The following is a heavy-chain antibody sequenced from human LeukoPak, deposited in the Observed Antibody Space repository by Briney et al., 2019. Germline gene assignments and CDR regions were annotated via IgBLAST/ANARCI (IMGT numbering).Heavy chain of an antibody. J-gene: IGHJ4*02. CDR2: ISYDGSNK. CDR1: GFTFSSYG. CDR3: AKDQETGIAVALSTDY. Sequence: PGGSLRLSCAASGFTFSSYGMHWVRQAPGKGLEWVAVISYDGSNKYYADSVKGRFTISRDNSKNTLYLQMNSLRAEDTAVYYCAKDQETGIAVALSTDYWGQGTLVTVSS. V-gene: IGHV3-30*18. D-gene: IGHD6-19*01.